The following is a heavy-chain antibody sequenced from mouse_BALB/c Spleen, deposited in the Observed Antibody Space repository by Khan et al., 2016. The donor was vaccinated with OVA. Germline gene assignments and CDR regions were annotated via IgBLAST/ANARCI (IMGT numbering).Heavy chain of an antibody. Sequence: QVQLQQSGAELAQPGASVKMSCQTSGYTFTTYWMHWVKQRPGQGLEWIGYINPSTGYTEYNQRFKDKATLTTDKSSSTAYIQLSRLTSEDSAVYYCTRRGVFRIFAYWGQGTLVTVSA. V-gene: IGHV1-7*01. CDR2: INPSTGYT. J-gene: IGHJ3*01. CDR1: GYTFTTYW. CDR3: TRRGVFRIFAY.